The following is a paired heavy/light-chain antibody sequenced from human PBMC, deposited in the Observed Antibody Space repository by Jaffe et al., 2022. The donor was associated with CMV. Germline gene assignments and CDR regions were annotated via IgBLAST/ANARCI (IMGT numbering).Heavy chain of an antibody. CDR2: IRWDGGDT. V-gene: IGHV3-20*04. CDR3: ARGGMGHDDNHFGMDV. CDR1: GFNFEDHG. D-gene: IGHD1-1*01. Sequence: EVQLVESGGGVVRPGGSLRLSCAASGFNFEDHGMSWVRQVPGKGLEWVSAIRWDGGDTGYVDSVKGRFTISRDDAKKSLYLHMSDLRAEDTAVYYCARGGMGHDDNHFGMDVWGQGTTVTVSS. J-gene: IGHJ6*02.
Light chain of an antibody. Sequence: DVQMTQSPSTLSASVGDRVTISCRASQSVSAWLAWYQQKPGKVPRLLIYKASTLQSEVPSRFSGSGSGTEFNFTIHSLQPDDSGTYYCLQYDGSLYTFGQGTKVQIK. V-gene: IGKV1-5*03. CDR2: KAS. J-gene: IGKJ2*01. CDR3: LQYDGSLYT. CDR1: QSVSAW.